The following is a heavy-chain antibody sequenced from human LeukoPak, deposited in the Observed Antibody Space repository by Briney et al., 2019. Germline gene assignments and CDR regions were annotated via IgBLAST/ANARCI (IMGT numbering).Heavy chain of an antibody. Sequence: SGGSLRLSCAASGFTFSTYTMNWVRQAPGKGLEWVSSIDSSSRYIYYADSVKGRFTISRDNSKNTLYLQMNSLRAEDTAVYYCAKKFGDGIVAAGLRFDPWGQGTLVTVSS. V-gene: IGHV3-21*01. D-gene: IGHD6-13*01. J-gene: IGHJ5*02. CDR2: IDSSSRYI. CDR3: AKKFGDGIVAAGLRFDP. CDR1: GFTFSTYT.